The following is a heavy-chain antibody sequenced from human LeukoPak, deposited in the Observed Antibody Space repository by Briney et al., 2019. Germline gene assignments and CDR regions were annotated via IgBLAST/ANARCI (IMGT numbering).Heavy chain of an antibody. Sequence: ASVKVSCKASGYTFTGYYMHWVRQAPGQGLEWMGRINPNSGGTNYAQKFQGRVTMTRDTSISTAYMELSRLRSDDTAVYYCAREARYSSSWYIDLGDWFDPWGQGTLVTVSS. J-gene: IGHJ5*02. V-gene: IGHV1-2*02. CDR3: AREARYSSSWYIDLGDWFDP. CDR1: GYTFTGYY. CDR2: INPNSGGT. D-gene: IGHD6-13*01.